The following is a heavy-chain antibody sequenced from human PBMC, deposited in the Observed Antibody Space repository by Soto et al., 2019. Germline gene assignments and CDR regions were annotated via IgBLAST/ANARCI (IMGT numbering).Heavy chain of an antibody. D-gene: IGHD2-15*01. J-gene: IGHJ3*02. CDR2: INHSGST. Sequence: SETLSLTCAVYGGSFSGYYWTWIRQPPGTGLEWIGEINHSGSTNYNPSLKSRVTISVDTSKNQFSLKLSSVTAADTAVYYCARSVGYCSGGSCQIAFDIWGQGTMVT. CDR1: GGSFSGYY. V-gene: IGHV4-34*09. CDR3: ARSVGYCSGGSCQIAFDI.